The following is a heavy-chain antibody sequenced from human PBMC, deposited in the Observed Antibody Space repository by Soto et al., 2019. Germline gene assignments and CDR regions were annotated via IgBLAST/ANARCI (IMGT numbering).Heavy chain of an antibody. V-gene: IGHV5-51*01. J-gene: IGHJ5*02. CDR2: IYPGDSDT. CDR1: GYSFSSCW. CDR3: ARRGGEYSYGQNWFDP. Sequence: GESLNISCKGSGYSFSSCWLAWVRQIPGKGLEWMGIIYPGDSDTRYSPSFQGQVTISADKSISTAYLQWSSLKASDTAMYYCARRGGEYSYGQNWFDPWGQGTLVTVS. D-gene: IGHD5-18*01.